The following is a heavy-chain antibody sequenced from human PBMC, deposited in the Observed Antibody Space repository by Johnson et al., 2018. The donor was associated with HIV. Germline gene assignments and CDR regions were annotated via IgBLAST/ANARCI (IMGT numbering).Heavy chain of an antibody. D-gene: IGHD3-16*02. CDR1: GFSFSSYG. V-gene: IGHV3-33*06. Sequence: QVQLVESGGGVVQPGRSLRLSCAASGFSFSSYGMHWVRQLPGKGLEWVAVIWYDGSNKSYADSVKGRFTISRDNSKNTLYLQMNSLRAEDTAVYYCAKDRVITFGGVIGRGAFDIWGRGTVVTVSS. CDR3: AKDRVITFGGVIGRGAFDI. CDR2: IWYDGSNK. J-gene: IGHJ3*02.